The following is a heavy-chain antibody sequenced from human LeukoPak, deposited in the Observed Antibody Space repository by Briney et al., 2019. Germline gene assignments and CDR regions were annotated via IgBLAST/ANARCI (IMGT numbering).Heavy chain of an antibody. J-gene: IGHJ6*02. Sequence: GESLKISCKGSGYIFTSYWIAWVRQTPGKGLEWMGIIYPGDSDTRYSPSFQGQVTISVDKSISTAYLQWSSLQASDTAMYYCARAIGTSQFYFYYGMDVWGQGTTVTVSS. V-gene: IGHV5-51*01. CDR2: IYPGDSDT. CDR3: ARAIGTSQFYFYYGMDV. D-gene: IGHD2-2*01. CDR1: GYIFTSYW.